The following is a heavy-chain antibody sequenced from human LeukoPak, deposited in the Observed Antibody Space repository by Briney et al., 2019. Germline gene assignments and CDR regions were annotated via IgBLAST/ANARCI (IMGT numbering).Heavy chain of an antibody. J-gene: IGHJ4*02. CDR2: ISPRGGGT. V-gene: IGHV3-23*01. Sequence: PGGSLRLSCAASGFTFSNHGMNWVRQAPGKGLEWLSGISPRGGGTYYADYVKGRFTISRDDSKNTLSLQMNSLRVEDTAVYYCARDLAWGAFDYWGQGTLVTVSS. D-gene: IGHD7-27*01. CDR1: GFTFSNHG. CDR3: ARDLAWGAFDY.